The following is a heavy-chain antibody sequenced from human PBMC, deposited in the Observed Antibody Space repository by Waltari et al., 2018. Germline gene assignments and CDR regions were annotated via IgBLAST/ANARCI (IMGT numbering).Heavy chain of an antibody. V-gene: IGHV3-7*01. J-gene: IGHJ4*02. D-gene: IGHD6-19*01. Sequence: EVQLVESGGGLVQPGGSLRLSCSASGFHLSTYWMTWVRQAPGRGLEWVANIKQDGSAKYYVDSVRGRSTISRDNANNSLFLQINSLRDDDTAVYYCVTDVSGWYVNWGQGTSVTVSS. CDR2: IKQDGSAK. CDR1: GFHLSTYW. CDR3: VTDVSGWYVN.